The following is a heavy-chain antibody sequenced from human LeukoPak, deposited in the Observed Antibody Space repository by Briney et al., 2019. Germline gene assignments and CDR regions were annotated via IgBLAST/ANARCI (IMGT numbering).Heavy chain of an antibody. Sequence: SETLSLTCTVSGGSISSYYWSWIRQPPGKGLGWIGYIYYSGSTNYNPSLKSRVTISVDTSKNQFSLNLTSVTAADTAIYYCANSIIAAEATRFFDYWGQGALVTVSS. CDR1: GGSISSYY. V-gene: IGHV4-59*12. CDR3: ANSIIAAEATRFFDY. J-gene: IGHJ4*02. D-gene: IGHD6-13*01. CDR2: IYYSGST.